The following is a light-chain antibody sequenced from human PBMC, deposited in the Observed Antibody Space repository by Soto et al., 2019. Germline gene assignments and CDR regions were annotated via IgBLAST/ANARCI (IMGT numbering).Light chain of an antibody. V-gene: IGKV1-5*01. J-gene: IGKJ1*01. CDR2: DAS. CDR1: QSISSW. CDR3: QQYNSLWT. Sequence: DIQMTQSPSTLSASVGDRVTITCRASQSISSWLVWYQQKPGKVPKLLIYDASSLESGVPSTFSGSGSGTEFTLTISSLQPDDFATYYCQQYNSLWTFGQGTKVEIK.